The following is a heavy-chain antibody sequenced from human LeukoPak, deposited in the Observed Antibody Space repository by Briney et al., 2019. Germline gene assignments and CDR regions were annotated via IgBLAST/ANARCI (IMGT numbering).Heavy chain of an antibody. CDR3: ARVAKWFNSMDV. V-gene: IGHV3-21*01. CDR2: MSGSVAYI. D-gene: IGHD3-22*01. J-gene: IGHJ6*03. Sequence: GGSLRLSCAASGSAFSSYTMNWVRQAPGKGLEWISSMSGSVAYIYYADSVRGRFTISRDNAKNSLYLQMNSLRAEDTAVYYCARVAKWFNSMDVWGKGTTVTVSS. CDR1: GSAFSSYT.